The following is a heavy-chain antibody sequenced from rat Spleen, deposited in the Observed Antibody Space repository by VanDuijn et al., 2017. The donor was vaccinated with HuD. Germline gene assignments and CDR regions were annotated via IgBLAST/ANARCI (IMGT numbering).Heavy chain of an antibody. CDR2: ISNGGGNT. Sequence: EVQLAESGGGLVQPGRSMKLSCTALGFTFSNYYMAWVRQAPTKGLAWVASISNGGGNTYYRDSVKGRFTISRDNAKSTLYLQMDSLRSEDTATYYCARQRDSGFPFDYWGQGVMVTVSS. V-gene: IGHV5-25*01. CDR1: GFTFSNYY. CDR3: ARQRDSGFPFDY. D-gene: IGHD4-4*01. J-gene: IGHJ2*01.